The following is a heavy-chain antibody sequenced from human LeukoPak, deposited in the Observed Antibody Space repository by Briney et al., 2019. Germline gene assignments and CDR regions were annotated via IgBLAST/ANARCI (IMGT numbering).Heavy chain of an antibody. Sequence: GGSLRLSCAASEFTFSSYSMNRVRQAPGKGLEWVSYISSSSSTIYYADSVKGRFTISRDNARNSLYLQMNSLRAEDTAVYYCARKWTYGDYDGYWGQATLVTVSS. CDR2: ISSSSSTI. CDR3: ARKWTYGDYDGY. J-gene: IGHJ4*02. V-gene: IGHV3-48*04. D-gene: IGHD4-17*01. CDR1: EFTFSSYS.